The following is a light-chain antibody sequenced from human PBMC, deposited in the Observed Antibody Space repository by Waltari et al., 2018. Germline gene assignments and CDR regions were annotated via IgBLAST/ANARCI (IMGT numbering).Light chain of an antibody. Sequence: QSALTQPASVSGSPGQSITISCTGGSGDVGSYNLVSWYQQSPCQAPQPLLCEVTQRPSGVSPRLSGSKAGKTASLTISGLQAEDEAHYFCSSYANLGDTLMFGGGTKLTVL. CDR2: EVT. J-gene: IGLJ3*02. CDR1: SGDVGSYNL. V-gene: IGLV2-23*02. CDR3: SSYANLGDTLM.